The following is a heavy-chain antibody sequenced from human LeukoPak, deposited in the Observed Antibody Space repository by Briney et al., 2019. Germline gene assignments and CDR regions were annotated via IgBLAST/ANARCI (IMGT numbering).Heavy chain of an antibody. CDR1: GYSFSSYW. D-gene: IGHD4-17*01. CDR3: ARQRLTTVPYYFDY. V-gene: IGHV5-51*01. J-gene: IGHJ4*02. Sequence: GESLKISCKGSGYSFSSYWIGWVRQMPGKGLEWMGIIYPGDSDTRYSPSFQGQVTISAGKSISTAYLQWSSPKASDTAMYYCARQRLTTVPYYFDYWGQGTLVTVSA. CDR2: IYPGDSDT.